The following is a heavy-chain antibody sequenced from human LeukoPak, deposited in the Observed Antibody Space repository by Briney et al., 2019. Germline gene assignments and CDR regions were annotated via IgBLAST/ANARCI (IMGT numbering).Heavy chain of an antibody. CDR2: IRYDGSNK. D-gene: IGHD2-15*01. CDR3: AKIHLRYCSGGSCYTPFDY. V-gene: IGHV3-30*02. CDR1: GFTFSSYG. J-gene: IGHJ4*02. Sequence: PGGSLRLSCAASGFTFSSYGMHWVRQAPGKGLEWVAFIRYDGSNKYYADSVKGRFTISRDNSKNTLYLQMNSLRAEDTAVYYCAKIHLRYCSGGSCYTPFDYWGREPWSPSPQ.